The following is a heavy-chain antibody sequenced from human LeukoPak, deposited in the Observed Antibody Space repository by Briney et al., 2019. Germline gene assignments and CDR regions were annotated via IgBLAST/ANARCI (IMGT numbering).Heavy chain of an antibody. D-gene: IGHD6-13*01. J-gene: IGHJ4*02. CDR1: GFTFSSYA. CDR2: ISYDGSNK. CDR3: ARTVGSSSWYGPDR. V-gene: IGHV3-30-3*01. Sequence: GGSLRLSCAASGFTFSSYAMHWVRQAPGKGLEWVAVISYDGSNKYYADSVKGRFTISRDNSKNTLYLQMNSLRVEDTAVYYCARTVGSSSWYGPDRWGQGTLVTVSP.